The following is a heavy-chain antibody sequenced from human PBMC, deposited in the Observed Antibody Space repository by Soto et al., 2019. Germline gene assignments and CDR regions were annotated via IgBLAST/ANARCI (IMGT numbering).Heavy chain of an antibody. D-gene: IGHD2-2*01. CDR3: AGWSSTSSYYYYYGMDV. Sequence: QVQLVQSGAEVKKPGASVKVSCKASGYTFTSYGISWVRQAPGQGLEWMGWISAYNGNTNYAQKLQGRVTMTTDTSTSTAYMELRSLRSDDTAVYYCAGWSSTSSYYYYYGMDVWGQGTTVTVSS. CDR2: ISAYNGNT. J-gene: IGHJ6*02. V-gene: IGHV1-18*01. CDR1: GYTFTSYG.